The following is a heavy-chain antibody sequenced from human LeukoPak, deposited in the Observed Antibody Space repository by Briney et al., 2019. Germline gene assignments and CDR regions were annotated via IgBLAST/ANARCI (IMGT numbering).Heavy chain of an antibody. J-gene: IGHJ4*02. CDR1: GFTFSSYT. CDR3: ARADRIQLWTPDY. D-gene: IGHD5-18*01. Sequence: GRSLRLSCAASGFTFSSYTMHWVRQAPGKGLEWVAVISYDGRNKYYADSVKGRFTISRDNSKNTLYLQMNSLRAEGTAVYYCARADRIQLWTPDYWGQGTLVTVSS. CDR2: ISYDGRNK. V-gene: IGHV3-30*04.